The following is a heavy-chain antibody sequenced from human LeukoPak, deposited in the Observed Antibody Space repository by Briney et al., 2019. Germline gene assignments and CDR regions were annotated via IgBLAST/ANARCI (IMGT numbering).Heavy chain of an antibody. CDR1: GFTFSSYA. CDR2: ISGSGGST. J-gene: IGHJ4*02. V-gene: IGHV3-23*01. Sequence: PGGSLRLSCAASGFTFSSYAVSWVRQAPGKGLEWVSAISGSGGSTYYADSVKGRFTISRDNSKNTLYLQMNSLRAEDTAVYYCAKDLSPMIVVVQDYWGQGTLVTVSS. CDR3: AKDLSPMIVVVQDY. D-gene: IGHD3-22*01.